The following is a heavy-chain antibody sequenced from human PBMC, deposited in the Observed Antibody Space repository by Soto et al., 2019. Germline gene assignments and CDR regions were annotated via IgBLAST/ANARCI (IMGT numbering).Heavy chain of an antibody. CDR1: GYTFTGYY. Sequence: ASVKVSCKASGYTFTGYYMHWVRQAPGQGLEWMGWINPNSGGTNYAQNFQGWVTMTRDTSISTAYMELSRLRSDDTAVYYCASDRTRVGARNSWVFDIWGQGTMVTVSS. V-gene: IGHV1-2*04. CDR3: ASDRTRVGARNSWVFDI. D-gene: IGHD4-4*01. CDR2: INPNSGGT. J-gene: IGHJ3*02.